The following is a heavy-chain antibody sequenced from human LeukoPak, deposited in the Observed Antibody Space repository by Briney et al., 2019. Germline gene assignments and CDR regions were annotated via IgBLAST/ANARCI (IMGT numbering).Heavy chain of an antibody. CDR1: GFTFSSYA. CDR2: IRGSDDST. D-gene: IGHD6-13*01. V-gene: IGHV3-23*01. CDR3: AKDTGPAAGITADY. Sequence: GGSLRLSCAASGFTFSSYAMTWVRQAPGKGLEWVSTIRGSDDSTYYADSVKGRFTISRDNSKNTLYLQMNSLRAEDTAIYYCAKDTGPAAGITADYWVQGTLVTVSS. J-gene: IGHJ4*02.